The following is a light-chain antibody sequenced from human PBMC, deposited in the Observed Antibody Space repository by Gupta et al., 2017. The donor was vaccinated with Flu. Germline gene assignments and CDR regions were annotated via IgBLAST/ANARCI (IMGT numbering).Light chain of an antibody. CDR2: WAS. CDR3: HQYWYFPYT. CDR1: QSVFSTRFNQNY. J-gene: IGKJ2*01. Sequence: DIVMTQSPDSLAVSLGERATINCKSSQSVFSTRFNQNYIAWYRQKPGQPPELLIYWASSRESGVPDRFSGSASETDFTLTITSVQAEDVAVYYCHQYWYFPYTFGQGTKLQI. V-gene: IGKV4-1*01.